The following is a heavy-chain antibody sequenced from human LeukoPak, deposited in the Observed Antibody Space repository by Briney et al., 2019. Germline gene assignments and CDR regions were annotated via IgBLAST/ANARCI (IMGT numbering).Heavy chain of an antibody. CDR1: GYTFTSHG. J-gene: IGHJ4*02. CDR3: ARDHGGTWGFDY. V-gene: IGHV1-18*01. D-gene: IGHD7-27*01. CDR2: ISIYSGNT. Sequence: GASVKVSCKASGYTFTSHGLSWARQAPGQGLEWMGWISIYSGNTNYAQKFQDRISMTTDTSTSTAYTELRSLKSDDTAVYYCARDHGGTWGFDYWGQGALVTVSS.